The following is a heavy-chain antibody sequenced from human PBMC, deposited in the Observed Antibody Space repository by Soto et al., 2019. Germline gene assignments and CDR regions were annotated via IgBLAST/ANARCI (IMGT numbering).Heavy chain of an antibody. CDR2: IIPIFGTA. CDR1: GVTFSSYA. J-gene: IGHJ6*02. V-gene: IGHV1-69*01. Sequence: KVSCKASGVTFSSYAISWVRQAPGQGLEWMGGIIPIFGTANYAQKFQGRVTITADESTSTAYMELSSLRSEDTAVYYCARGQAVAGTPPYYYGMDVWGQGTTVTVSS. D-gene: IGHD6-19*01. CDR3: ARGQAVAGTPPYYYGMDV.